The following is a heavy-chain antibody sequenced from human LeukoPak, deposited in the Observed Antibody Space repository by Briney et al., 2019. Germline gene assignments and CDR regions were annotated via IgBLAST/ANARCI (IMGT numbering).Heavy chain of an antibody. Sequence: SQTLSLTCAVSGGSISSGGYSWSWIRQPPGKGLEWIGYIYHSGSTYYNPSLKSRVTISVDTSKNQFSLKLSSVTAADTAVYYCARGGNWNSYYFDYWGQGTLVTVSS. CDR3: ARGGNWNSYYFDY. V-gene: IGHV4-30-2*01. CDR2: IYHSGST. J-gene: IGHJ4*02. D-gene: IGHD1-1*01. CDR1: GGSISSGGYS.